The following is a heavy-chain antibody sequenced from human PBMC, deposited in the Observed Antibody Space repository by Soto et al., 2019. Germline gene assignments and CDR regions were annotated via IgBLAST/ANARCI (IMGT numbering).Heavy chain of an antibody. Sequence: QLQLQESGPGLVKPSETLSLTCTVSGGSISSSSYYWGWIRQPPGKGLEWIGSIYYSGSTYYNPSLKSRVTISVDTSTTQFSLKLSSVTAADTAVYYCARRGLYVATIPTDYWGQGTLVTVSP. V-gene: IGHV4-39*01. CDR3: ARRGLYVATIPTDY. CDR1: GGSISSSSYY. J-gene: IGHJ4*02. CDR2: IYYSGST. D-gene: IGHD5-12*01.